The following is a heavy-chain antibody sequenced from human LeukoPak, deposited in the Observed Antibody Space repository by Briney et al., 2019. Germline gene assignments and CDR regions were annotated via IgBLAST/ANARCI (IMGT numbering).Heavy chain of an antibody. CDR3: AVAGQGYFQH. D-gene: IGHD6-19*01. Sequence: GGSLRLSCAASGFTFSGSAMHWVRQASGKGLEWVGRIRSKANSYATVYAASVKGRFTISRDDSKNTAYLQMNSLKTEDTAVYYCAVAGQGYFQHWGQGTLVTVSS. CDR2: IRSKANSYAT. J-gene: IGHJ1*01. V-gene: IGHV3-73*01. CDR1: GFTFSGSA.